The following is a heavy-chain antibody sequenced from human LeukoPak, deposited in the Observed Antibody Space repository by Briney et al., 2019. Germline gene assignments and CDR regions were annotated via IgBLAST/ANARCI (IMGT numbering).Heavy chain of an antibody. V-gene: IGHV3-23*01. Sequence: EGSLRLSCEVCGFPFSSHAMSWVRQAPGRGLEWVSGISISADMTYYADSVQGRFIISRDNSKNTVYLQMDSLRVEDTAVYYCANEEVPNDYWGQGTLVTVSS. CDR1: GFPFSSHA. J-gene: IGHJ4*02. CDR2: ISISADMT. CDR3: ANEEVPNDY. D-gene: IGHD4/OR15-4a*01.